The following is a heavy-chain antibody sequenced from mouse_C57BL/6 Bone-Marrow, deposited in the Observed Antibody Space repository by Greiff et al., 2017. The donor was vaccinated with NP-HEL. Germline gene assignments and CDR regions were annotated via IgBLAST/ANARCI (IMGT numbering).Heavy chain of an antibody. CDR2: INPGSGGT. D-gene: IGHD4-1*01. CDR1: GYAFTNYL. Sequence: QVQLQQSGAELVRPGTSVKVSCKASGYAFTNYLIEWVKQRPGQGLEWIGVINPGSGGTNYNEKFKGKATLTADKSSSTAYMRLSSLTSEDSAVYFCASRDGTGDFDYWGQGTTLTVSS. V-gene: IGHV1-54*01. CDR3: ASRDGTGDFDY. J-gene: IGHJ2*01.